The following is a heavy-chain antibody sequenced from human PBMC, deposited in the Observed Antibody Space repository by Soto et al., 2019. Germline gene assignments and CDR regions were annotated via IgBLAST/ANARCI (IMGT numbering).Heavy chain of an antibody. CDR2: IKQDGSEK. V-gene: IGHV3-7*01. Sequence: GGSLRLSCAASGFTFSSYWMSWVRQAPGKGLEWVANIKQDGSEKYYVDSVKGRFTISRDNAKNSLYLQMNSLRAEDTTVYYCARVGGEYSSSSDAFDIWGQGTMVTVSS. CDR3: ARVGGEYSSSSDAFDI. CDR1: GFTFSSYW. J-gene: IGHJ3*02. D-gene: IGHD6-6*01.